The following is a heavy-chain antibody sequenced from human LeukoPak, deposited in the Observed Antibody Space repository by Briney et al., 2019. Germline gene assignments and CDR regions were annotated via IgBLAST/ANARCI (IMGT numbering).Heavy chain of an antibody. J-gene: IGHJ6*02. CDR1: GFTFSSYS. V-gene: IGHV3-21*01. CDR3: ARDRVVALVAADYHYYGMDV. Sequence: GGSLRLSCAASGFTFSSYSMNWVRQAPGKGLEWVSSISSSSYIYYADSVKGRFTISRDNAKNSLYLQMNSLRAEDTAVYYCARDRVVALVAADYHYYGMDVWGQGTTVTVSS. D-gene: IGHD5-12*01. CDR2: ISSSSYI.